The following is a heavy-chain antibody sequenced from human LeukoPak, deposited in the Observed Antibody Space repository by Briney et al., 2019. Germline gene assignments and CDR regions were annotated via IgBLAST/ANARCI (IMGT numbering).Heavy chain of an antibody. CDR3: ARVITIFGVVILMYFDY. D-gene: IGHD3-3*01. J-gene: IGHJ4*02. CDR2: INHSGST. CDR1: GGSFSGYY. V-gene: IGHV4-34*01. Sequence: SETLSLTCAVYGGSFSGYYWSWIRQPPGKGLEWIGEINHSGSTNYNPSLKSRVTISVDTSKNQFSLKLSSVTAADTAVYYCARVITIFGVVILMYFDYWGQGTLVTVSS.